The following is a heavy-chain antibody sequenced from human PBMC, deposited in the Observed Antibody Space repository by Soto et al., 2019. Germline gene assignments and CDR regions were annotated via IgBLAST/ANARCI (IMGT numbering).Heavy chain of an antibody. CDR2: INHSGST. CDR1: GGSFSGYY. D-gene: IGHD6-13*01. CDR3: ARGPYRIAKYYYYGMDV. Sequence: ETLSLTCAVYGGSFSGYYWSGIRQPPGKGLEWIGEINHSGSTNYNPSLKSRVTISVDTSKNQFSLKLSSVTAADTAVYYCARGPYRIAKYYYYGMDVWGQGTTVTV. J-gene: IGHJ6*02. V-gene: IGHV4-34*01.